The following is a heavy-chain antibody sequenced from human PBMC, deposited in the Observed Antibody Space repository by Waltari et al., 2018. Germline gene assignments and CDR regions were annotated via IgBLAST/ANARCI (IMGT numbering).Heavy chain of an antibody. V-gene: IGHV1-46*01. CDR1: GYTFTSYY. CDR3: ARGEGALPYFDY. Sequence: QVQLVQSGAEVKKPGASVKVSCKASGYTFTSYYMHWVRQAPGQGLEWMGIINPRGGSTSYAQKFQGRGTMTRDTSTSTVYMELSSLRSEDTAVYYCARGEGALPYFDYWGQGTLVTVSS. J-gene: IGHJ4*02. CDR2: INPRGGST.